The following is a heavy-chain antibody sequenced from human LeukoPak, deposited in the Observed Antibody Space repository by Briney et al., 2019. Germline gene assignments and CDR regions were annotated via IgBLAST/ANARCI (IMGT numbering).Heavy chain of an antibody. J-gene: IGHJ6*02. D-gene: IGHD6-19*01. CDR3: AREQAVAGTYYYYGMDV. V-gene: IGHV3-33*01. CDR1: GFTFSSYG. Sequence: GGSLRLSCAASGFTFSSYGMHWVRQAPGKGLEGVAVIWYDGSNKYYADSVKGRFTISRDNSKNTLYLQMNSLRAEDTAVYYCAREQAVAGTYYYYGMDVWGQGTTVTVSS. CDR2: IWYDGSNK.